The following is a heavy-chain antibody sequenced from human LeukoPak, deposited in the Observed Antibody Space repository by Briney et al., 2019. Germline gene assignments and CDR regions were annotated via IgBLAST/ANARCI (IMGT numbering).Heavy chain of an antibody. D-gene: IGHD1-26*01. CDR3: ARDLRVGATRAYYYYYMDV. CDR2: INHSGST. Sequence: PSETLSLTCAVYGGSFSGYYWSWIRQPPGKGLEWIGEINHSGSTNYNPSLKSRVAISVDTSKNQFSLKLSSVTAADTAVYYCARDLRVGATRAYYYYYMDVWGKGTTVTVSS. J-gene: IGHJ6*03. CDR1: GGSFSGYY. V-gene: IGHV4-34*01.